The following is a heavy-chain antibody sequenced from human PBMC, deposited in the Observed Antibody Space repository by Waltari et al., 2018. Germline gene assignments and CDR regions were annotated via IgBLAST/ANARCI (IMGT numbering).Heavy chain of an antibody. CDR1: GYTLTELS. D-gene: IGHD5-18*01. CDR3: ATGSTAMVPSFYYGMDV. V-gene: IGHV1-24*01. CDR2: FDPEDGET. J-gene: IGHJ6*02. Sequence: QVQLVQSGAEVKKPGASVKVSCKVSGYTLTELSMHWVRQAPGRGLEWMGGFDPEDGETIYAQKFQGRVTMTEDTSTDTAYMELSSLRSEDTAVYYCATGSTAMVPSFYYGMDVWGQGTTVTVSS.